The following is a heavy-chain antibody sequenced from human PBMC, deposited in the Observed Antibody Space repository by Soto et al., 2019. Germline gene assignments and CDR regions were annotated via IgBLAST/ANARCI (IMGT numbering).Heavy chain of an antibody. CDR1: GFTFDDYA. J-gene: IGHJ4*02. V-gene: IGHV3-9*01. D-gene: IGHD4-17*01. CDR3: AKDRDGVFLDY. Sequence: LRLSCAASGFTFDDYAMHWVRQAPGKGLEWVSGISWNSGSIGYADSVKGRFTISRDNAKNSLYLQMNSLRAEDTALYYCAKDRDGVFLDYCGQGTLLTVST. CDR2: ISWNSGSI.